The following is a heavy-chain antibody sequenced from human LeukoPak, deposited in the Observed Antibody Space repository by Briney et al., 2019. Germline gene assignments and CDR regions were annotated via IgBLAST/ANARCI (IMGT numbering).Heavy chain of an antibody. CDR2: ISPTSTST. Sequence: GGSLRLSCAASGFTFSSYSLNWARQAPGKGLEWVSYISPTSTSTYYADSVKGRFIISRDNGKNSIYLQMNSLTAEGTAVYYCARDAASGNNWFDPWGQGTLVTVSS. CDR3: ARDAASGNNWFDP. V-gene: IGHV3-48*01. CDR1: GFTFSSYS. D-gene: IGHD3-3*01. J-gene: IGHJ5*02.